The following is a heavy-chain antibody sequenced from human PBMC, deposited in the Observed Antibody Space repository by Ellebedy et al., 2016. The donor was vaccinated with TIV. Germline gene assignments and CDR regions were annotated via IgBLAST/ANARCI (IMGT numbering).Heavy chain of an antibody. J-gene: IGHJ3*01. D-gene: IGHD4-17*01. CDR1: GFSFRSYW. Sequence: GGSLRLSCAASGFSFRSYWMSWVRQVPGKGLEWVANIRQDGSEKYYVDSVKGGFTISRDNAKNSLFLQMRSLRAEDTAVYYCATDGSYGDHLFPQHAFSTWGQGTMVSVSS. CDR2: IRQDGSEK. V-gene: IGHV3-7*01. CDR3: ATDGSYGDHLFPQHAFST.